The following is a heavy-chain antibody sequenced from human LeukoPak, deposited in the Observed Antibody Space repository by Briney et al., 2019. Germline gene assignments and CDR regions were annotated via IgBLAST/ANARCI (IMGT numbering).Heavy chain of an antibody. CDR3: ARVSRGSGSKAYYFDY. J-gene: IGHJ4*02. CDR2: IYYSGST. D-gene: IGHD3-10*01. V-gene: IGHV4-39*01. CDR1: GGSISSSSYY. Sequence: SETLSLTCTVSGGSISSSSYYWGWICQPPGKGLEWIGSIYYSGSTYYNPSLKSRVTISVDTSKNQFSLKLSSVTAADTAVYYCARVSRGSGSKAYYFDYWGQGTLVTVSS.